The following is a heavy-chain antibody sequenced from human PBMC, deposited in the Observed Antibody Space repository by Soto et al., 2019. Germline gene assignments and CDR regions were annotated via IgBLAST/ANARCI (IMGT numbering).Heavy chain of an antibody. CDR3: ARSFGWYAIAQ. J-gene: IGHJ1*01. V-gene: IGHV4-39*01. Sequence: SETLSLTCTVSGGSISSSTYHWGWIRQPPGKGLEWIGSIYYSGSTYYNPSLKSRVTISVDTSKNQFSLKLSSVTVADTAVYYCARSFGWYAIAQWGQGTLVT. D-gene: IGHD6-19*01. CDR2: IYYSGST. CDR1: GGSISSSTYH.